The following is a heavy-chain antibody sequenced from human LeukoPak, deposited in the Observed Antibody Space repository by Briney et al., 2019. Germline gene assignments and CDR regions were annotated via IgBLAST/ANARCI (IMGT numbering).Heavy chain of an antibody. J-gene: IGHJ4*02. V-gene: IGHV3-23*01. D-gene: IGHD6-19*01. Sequence: GGSLRLSCAASGFTFSSYAMSWVRQAPGKGLEWVSAISGSGGSTYYADSVKGRFTISRDNSKNTLYLQMNSLRVDDTAAYFCAKTDSTGWYFEDWGQGTLVTVSS. CDR1: GFTFSSYA. CDR3: AKTDSTGWYFED. CDR2: ISGSGGST.